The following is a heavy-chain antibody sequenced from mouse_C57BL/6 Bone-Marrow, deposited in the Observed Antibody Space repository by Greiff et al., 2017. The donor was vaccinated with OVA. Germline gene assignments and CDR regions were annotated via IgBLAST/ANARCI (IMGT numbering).Heavy chain of an antibody. D-gene: IGHD2-1*01. CDR3: ARHEDPFYYIVGGFAY. CDR1: GYTFTEYT. J-gene: IGHJ3*01. Sequence: QVHVKQSGAELVKPGASVKLSCKASGYTFTEYTIHWVKQRSGQGLEWIGWFYPGSGSIKYNEKFKDKATLTADKSSSTVYMELSRLTSEDSAVYFCARHEDPFYYIVGGFAYWGQGTLVTVSA. CDR2: FYPGSGSI. V-gene: IGHV1-62-2*01.